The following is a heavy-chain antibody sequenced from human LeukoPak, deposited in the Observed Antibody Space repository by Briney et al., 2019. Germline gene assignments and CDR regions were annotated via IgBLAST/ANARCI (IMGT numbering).Heavy chain of an antibody. D-gene: IGHD3-10*01. CDR1: GYTFTSYG. J-gene: IGHJ4*02. CDR2: LSAYNGNT. CDR3: ARDRGTYYYGSGSYSFDY. Sequence: ASVKVSCKASGYTFTSYGISWVRQAPTKGLEWMGWLSAYNGNTNYAQKLQGRVTMTTDTSTSTAYMELRSLRSDDTDVYYCARDRGTYYYGSGSYSFDYWGQGTLVTVSS. V-gene: IGHV1-18*01.